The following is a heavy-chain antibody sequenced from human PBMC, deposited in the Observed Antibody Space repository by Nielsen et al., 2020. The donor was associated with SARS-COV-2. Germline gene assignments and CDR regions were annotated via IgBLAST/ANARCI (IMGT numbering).Heavy chain of an antibody. Sequence: GEFLKISCAASGFTFSSYSMNWVRQAPGKGLEWVSSISSSSSYIYYADSVKGRFTISRDNAKNSLYLQMNSLRAEDTAVYYCARDDSSGYYPPYYGMDVWGQGTTVTVSS. CDR2: ISSSSSYI. CDR3: ARDDSSGYYPPYYGMDV. V-gene: IGHV3-21*01. D-gene: IGHD3-22*01. J-gene: IGHJ6*02. CDR1: GFTFSSYS.